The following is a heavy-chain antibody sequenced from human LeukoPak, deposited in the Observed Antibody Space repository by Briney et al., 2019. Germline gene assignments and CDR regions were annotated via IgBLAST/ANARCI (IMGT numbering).Heavy chain of an antibody. CDR2: INWNGGST. V-gene: IGHV3-20*04. CDR1: GFTFDDYG. CDR3: AKGMGGIAVAGTFDD. D-gene: IGHD6-19*01. J-gene: IGHJ4*02. Sequence: GSLRLSCAASGFTFDDYGMSWVRQAPGKGLEWVSGINWNGGSTGYADSVKGRFTISRDNSKNTLYLQMNSLRAEDTAVYYCAKGMGGIAVAGTFDDWGQGTLVTVSS.